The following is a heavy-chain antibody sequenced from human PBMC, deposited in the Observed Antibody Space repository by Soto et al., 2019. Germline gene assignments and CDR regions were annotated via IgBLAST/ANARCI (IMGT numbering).Heavy chain of an antibody. CDR3: AKGGPTFLNWFGP. CDR2: ISNSGHSA. D-gene: IGHD5-12*01. CDR1: GFTFSSYA. Sequence: PGGSLRLSCAASGFTFSSYAMNWVRQAPGKGLEWISVISNSGHSAYYADSVKGRFTISRDSSKNALYLQIKSLRAEDTAAYYCAKGGPTFLNWFGPWGQGTLVTVSS. J-gene: IGHJ5*02. V-gene: IGHV3-23*01.